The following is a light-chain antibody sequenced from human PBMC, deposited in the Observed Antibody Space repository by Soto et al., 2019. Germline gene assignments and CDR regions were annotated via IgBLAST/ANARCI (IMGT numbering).Light chain of an antibody. CDR1: QDISNY. CDR2: EAS. Sequence: DIQMTQSPSSLSASVGDRVTITCQASQDISNYLNWYQQKPGKAPKLLIYEASNLETGVPPRFSGSGSGTDFTFTISSLQPEDIATYYCQQYDNLQITFGGGTKVEIK. V-gene: IGKV1-33*01. CDR3: QQYDNLQIT. J-gene: IGKJ4*01.